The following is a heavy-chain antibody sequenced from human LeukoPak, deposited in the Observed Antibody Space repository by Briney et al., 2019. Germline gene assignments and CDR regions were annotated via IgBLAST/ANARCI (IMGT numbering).Heavy chain of an antibody. V-gene: IGHV3-21*01. D-gene: IGHD1-1*01. J-gene: IGHJ4*02. CDR1: GFTFSSYW. CDR2: ISSSSSYI. Sequence: PGGSLRLSCAASGFTFSSYWMSWVRQAPGKGLEWVSSISSSSSYIHYADSVRGRFTISGDNAKNSLFLQMNSLRGEDTAVYYCARCTTGKTFGSLREIKKSREIDYWGQGALVTVSS. CDR3: ARCTTGKTFGSLREIKKSREIDY.